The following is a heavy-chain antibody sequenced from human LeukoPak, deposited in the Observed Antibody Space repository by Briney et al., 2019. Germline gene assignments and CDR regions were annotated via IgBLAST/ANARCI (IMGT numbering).Heavy chain of an antibody. V-gene: IGHV3-23*01. D-gene: IGHD6-13*01. Sequence: PGGSLRLSCAASGFTFSSYAMSWVRQAPGKGLEWVSAISGSGGSTYYADSVKGRFTISRDNSKNTLYLQMNSLRVEDTAVYYCAKAGQQLVHFDYWGQGTLVTVSS. CDR3: AKAGQQLVHFDY. J-gene: IGHJ4*02. CDR1: GFTFSSYA. CDR2: ISGSGGST.